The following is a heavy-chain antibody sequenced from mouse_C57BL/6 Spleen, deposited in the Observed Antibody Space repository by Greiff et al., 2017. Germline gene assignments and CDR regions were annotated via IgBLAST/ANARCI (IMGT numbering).Heavy chain of an antibody. V-gene: IGHV10-1*01. CDR2: IRSKSNNYAT. D-gene: IGHD4-1*01. CDR1: GFSFNTYA. Sequence: EVQLVESGGGLVQPKGSLKLSCAASGFSFNTYAMNWVRQAPGKGLEWVARIRSKSNNYATYYADSVKDRFTISRDDSESMLYLQMNNLKTEDTAMYYCVRQWDDYFDYWGQGTTLTVSS. CDR3: VRQWDDYFDY. J-gene: IGHJ2*01.